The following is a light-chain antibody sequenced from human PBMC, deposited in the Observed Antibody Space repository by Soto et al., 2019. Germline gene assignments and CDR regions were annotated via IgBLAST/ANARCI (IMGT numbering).Light chain of an antibody. CDR2: DAS. V-gene: IGKV3-11*01. CDR3: QQRSNWPLT. J-gene: IGKJ4*01. Sequence: EIVLTQSPATLSLSPGERATLSCRASQSVGSYLAWHQQKPGQAPRLLIYDASNRATGIPARFSGSGSGTDFTLIISSLEPEDFAVYYCQQRSNWPLTCGGGTKVDIK. CDR1: QSVGSY.